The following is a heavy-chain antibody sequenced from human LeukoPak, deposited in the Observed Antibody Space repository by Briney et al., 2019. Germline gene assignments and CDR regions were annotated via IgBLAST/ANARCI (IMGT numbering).Heavy chain of an antibody. CDR3: ARFPRDPWRFDY. D-gene: IGHD5-12*01. CDR1: GFTFSNAW. J-gene: IGHJ4*02. Sequence: GGSLRLSCAASGFTFSNAWMNWVRQAPGKGLEWVANIKEDGSESYYVDSVKGRFTISRDNTKNSLYLQMNSLRAEDTAVYYCARFPRDPWRFDYWGQGTLVTVSS. CDR2: IKEDGSES. V-gene: IGHV3-7*03.